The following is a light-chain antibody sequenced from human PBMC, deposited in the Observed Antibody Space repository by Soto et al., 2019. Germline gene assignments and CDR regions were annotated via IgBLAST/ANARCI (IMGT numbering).Light chain of an antibody. CDR3: QQFFSVPPN. J-gene: IGKJ4*01. V-gene: IGKV4-1*01. Sequence: DIVMTQSPDSLSLSLGERATINCKSSQSVSHSSHNKNYLVWFQQKPGQPPKLLIYWASTRESGVPDRFSGSGSGTDFTLTISSLQAEDVAVYYCQQFFSVPPNVGGGTRVEIK. CDR1: QSVSHSSHNKNY. CDR2: WAS.